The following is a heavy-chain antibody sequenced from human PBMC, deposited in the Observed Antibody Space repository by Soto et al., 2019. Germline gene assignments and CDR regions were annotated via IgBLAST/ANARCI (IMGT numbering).Heavy chain of an antibody. D-gene: IGHD6-13*01. CDR3: ARDCSTWRDPDFNCFDP. V-gene: IGHV3-33*01. CDR1: GFTFSSYG. J-gene: IGHJ5*02. Sequence: GGSLRLSCAASGFTFSSYGMHWVRQAPGKGLEWVAVIWYDGSNKYYADSVKGRFTISRNNSKNTLYLQMNSLRAEDTAVYYCARDCSTWRDPDFNCFDPWGQGTLVTVSS. CDR2: IWYDGSNK.